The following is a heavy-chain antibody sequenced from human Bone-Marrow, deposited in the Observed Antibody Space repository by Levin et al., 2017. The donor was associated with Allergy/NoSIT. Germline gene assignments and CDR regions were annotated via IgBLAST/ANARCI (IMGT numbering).Heavy chain of an antibody. D-gene: IGHD2-2*01. J-gene: IGHJ4*02. CDR1: GFTFSRYY. CDR2: ITLDVTDT. V-gene: IGHV3-74*01. CDR3: ARGGCSSTSCLDY. Sequence: GASVKVSCAASGFTFSRYYMHWVRQAPGKGLVWVSRITLDVTDTYYADSVKGRFTISRDNAENTLFLQMNSLRAEDTAIYYCARGGCSSTSCLDYWGQGILVTVSS.